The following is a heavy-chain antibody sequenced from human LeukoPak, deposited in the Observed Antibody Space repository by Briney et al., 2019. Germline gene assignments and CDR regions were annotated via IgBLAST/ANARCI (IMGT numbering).Heavy chain of an antibody. CDR2: IYTTGTT. Sequence: SETLSLACTVSGDSITSYYWSWIRQSAEKGLEWIGRIYTTGTTNYNPSLKGRVTVSVDTSKNQFFLKLRSVTAADTAVYYCARDVGASNFDSWGQGVQVTVSS. J-gene: IGHJ4*02. V-gene: IGHV4-4*07. CDR1: GDSITSYY. CDR3: ARDVGASNFDS. D-gene: IGHD1-26*01.